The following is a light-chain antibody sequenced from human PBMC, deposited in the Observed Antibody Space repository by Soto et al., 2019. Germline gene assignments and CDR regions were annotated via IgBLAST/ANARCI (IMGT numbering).Light chain of an antibody. V-gene: IGKV3-20*01. CDR1: QTFDSRY. J-gene: IGKJ4*01. CDR3: EQYDKSIT. CDR2: ATS. Sequence: IGLTQSPGRLSLSPSETATLSCRASQTFDSRYLAWYQQKRGQAPTLLIYATSSRATGVPDRFSGSGSGTDFTLTINRLEPEDFAVYYCEQYDKSITFGGGTNVDI.